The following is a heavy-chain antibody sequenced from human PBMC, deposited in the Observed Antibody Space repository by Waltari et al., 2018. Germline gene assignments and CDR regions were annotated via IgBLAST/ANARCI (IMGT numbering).Heavy chain of an antibody. Sequence: QVQLQESGPGLVKPSETLSLICAVSGYSINSVYYWGWVRQAPGRGLEYIATIYHDGTTYYNPSLNSRVTISIDTPKNVFSLELRSVTAADTATYYCTRNGLGYCTSPTCYRNDNWGQGTLVIVSS. CDR2: IYHDGTT. J-gene: IGHJ4*02. CDR3: TRNGLGYCTSPTCYRNDN. CDR1: GYSINSVYY. V-gene: IGHV4-38-2*01. D-gene: IGHD2-2*02.